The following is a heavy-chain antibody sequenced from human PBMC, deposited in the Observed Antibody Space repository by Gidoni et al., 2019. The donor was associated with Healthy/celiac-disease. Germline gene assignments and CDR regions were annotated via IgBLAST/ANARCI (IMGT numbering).Heavy chain of an antibody. Sequence: QVQLVESGGGVVQPGRALRLSGAASGCTFSSYGMPGVRHAPGKGLEWWAVISYDGSNKYYADSVKGRFTISRDNSKTTLYLQMNSLRAEDTAVYYCAKDTVPAAMHWYFDLWGRGTLVTVSS. CDR3: AKDTVPAAMHWYFDL. V-gene: IGHV3-30*18. CDR2: ISYDGSNK. D-gene: IGHD2-2*01. J-gene: IGHJ2*01. CDR1: GCTFSSYG.